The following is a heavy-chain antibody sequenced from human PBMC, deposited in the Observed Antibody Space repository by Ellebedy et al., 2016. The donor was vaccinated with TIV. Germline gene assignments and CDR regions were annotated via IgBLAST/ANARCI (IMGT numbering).Heavy chain of an antibody. J-gene: IGHJ4*02. CDR1: GGPFSPYA. V-gene: IGHV1-69*13. CDR3: ARGRRDGYNYDFDY. CDR2: ILPIFGTT. D-gene: IGHD5-24*01. Sequence: AASVKVSCKASGGPFSPYAISWVRQAPGPGLEWMGGILPIFGTTEYAQKFQGRVTITADESTSTTYMELSSLRSEDTAVYYCARGRRDGYNYDFDYWGQGTLVTVSS.